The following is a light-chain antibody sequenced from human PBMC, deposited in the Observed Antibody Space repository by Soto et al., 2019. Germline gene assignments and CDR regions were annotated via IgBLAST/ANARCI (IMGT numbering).Light chain of an antibody. V-gene: IGLV2-14*01. CDR1: SSDIGDYDY. CDR2: EVS. J-gene: IGLJ1*01. Sequence: ALTQPASVSGSPGQSITISCTGSSSDIGDYDYASWYQQHPGKAPKVLISEVSNRPSGVSNRFSGSKSGNTASLTISGLQAEDEADYYCNSYATGNTRVFGTGTKVTV. CDR3: NSYATGNTRV.